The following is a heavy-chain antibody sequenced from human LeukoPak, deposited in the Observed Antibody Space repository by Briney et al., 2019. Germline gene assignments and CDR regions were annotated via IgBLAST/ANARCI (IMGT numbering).Heavy chain of an antibody. Sequence: GESLRLSCVASGFTFSSHGIHWVRQAPGKGLQWVAVTSFAGTNENYADSVQGRFTVSRDNSRDTVFLQMTSLRDEDTAVYYCARDEGPAHYYHGSLNLWGQGTLVTVSS. CDR2: TSFAGTNE. V-gene: IGHV3-30*03. D-gene: IGHD3-22*01. CDR3: ARDEGPAHYYHGSLNL. CDR1: GFTFSSHG. J-gene: IGHJ3*01.